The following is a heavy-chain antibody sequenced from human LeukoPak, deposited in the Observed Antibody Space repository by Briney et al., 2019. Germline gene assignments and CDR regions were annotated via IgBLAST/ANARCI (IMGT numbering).Heavy chain of an antibody. CDR1: GFTFSDYY. CDR2: ISSSGSTI. D-gene: IGHD1-26*01. V-gene: IGHV3-11*01. J-gene: IGHJ4*02. CDR3: ASGNSGSYYLIDY. Sequence: GGSLRLSCAASGFTFSDYYMSWIRQAPGKGLEWVSYISSSGSTIYYADSVKGRFTISRDNAKNSLYLQMNNLRAEDTAVYYCASGNSGSYYLIDYWGQGTLVTVSS.